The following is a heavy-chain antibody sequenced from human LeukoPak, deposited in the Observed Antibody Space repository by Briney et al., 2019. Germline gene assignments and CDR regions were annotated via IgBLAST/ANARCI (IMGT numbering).Heavy chain of an antibody. V-gene: IGHV3-30*18. CDR1: GYTFSSYG. CDR3: AKDLNYDFWSGLGN. Sequence: VGSLRLSCAVSGYTFSSYGMHWVRQAPGKGLEWMAVISYDGTNKYYADPVKGRFTISRDNSKNTLYLQMNSLRAEDTAVYYCAKDLNYDFWSGLGNWGQGTLVTVSS. CDR2: ISYDGTNK. D-gene: IGHD3-3*01. J-gene: IGHJ4*02.